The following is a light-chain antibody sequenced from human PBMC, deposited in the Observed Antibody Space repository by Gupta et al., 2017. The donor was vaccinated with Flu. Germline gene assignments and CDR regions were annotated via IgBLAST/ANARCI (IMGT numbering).Light chain of an antibody. CDR2: KAS. Sequence: DIQMTQSPSTLSASVGDRVTITCRASQSISSWLAWYQQKPGKAPKLLIYKASSLESGVPSRFSGSGSGTEFTLTTSSLQPDDFATYYCQQYDSYSGFGQGTKLEIK. CDR1: QSISSW. J-gene: IGKJ2*03. V-gene: IGKV1-5*03. CDR3: QQYDSYSG.